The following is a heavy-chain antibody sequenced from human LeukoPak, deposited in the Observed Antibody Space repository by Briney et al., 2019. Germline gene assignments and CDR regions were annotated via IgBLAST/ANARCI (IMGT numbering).Heavy chain of an antibody. CDR3: ARLSTVIILDY. D-gene: IGHD4-11*01. CDR1: GGSISSSSYY. J-gene: IGHJ4*02. V-gene: IGHV4-39*01. CDR2: IYYSGST. Sequence: SETLSLTCTVSGGSISSSSYYWGWIRQPPGKGLEWIGSIYYSGSTYYNPSLKSRVTISVDTSKNQFSLKLSSVTAADTAVYYCARLSTVIILDYWGQGTLVTVSS.